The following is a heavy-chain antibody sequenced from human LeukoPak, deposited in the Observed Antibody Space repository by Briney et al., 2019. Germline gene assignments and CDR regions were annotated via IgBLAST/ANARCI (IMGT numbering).Heavy chain of an antibody. V-gene: IGHV3-21*04. J-gene: IGHJ4*02. Sequence: GGSLRLSCAASGFTFSSHGMNWVRQAPGKGLEWVSSITSSSSYIYYEDSLKGRFTISRDNAKNSLYLQMNSLRAEDTAVYYCAKGDGYNSYYWGQGTLVTVSS. D-gene: IGHD5-24*01. CDR2: ITSSSSYI. CDR1: GFTFSSHG. CDR3: AKGDGYNSYY.